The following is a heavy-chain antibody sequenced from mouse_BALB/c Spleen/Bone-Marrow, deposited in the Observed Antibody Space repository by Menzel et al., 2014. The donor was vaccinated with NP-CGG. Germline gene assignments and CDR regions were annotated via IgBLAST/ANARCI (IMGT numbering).Heavy chain of an antibody. CDR1: GFSLTNYG. J-gene: IGHJ3*01. CDR2: IWAGGST. Sequence: VQLQESGPGLVAPSQSLSITCTVSGFSLTNYGVHWVRQPPGKGLEWLGIIWAGGSTNYNSALMSRLSISKDNSKSLVFLKMNSLQTDDTAMYYCAREGNLAYWGQGTLVTVSA. D-gene: IGHD2-1*01. V-gene: IGHV2-9*02. CDR3: AREGNLAY.